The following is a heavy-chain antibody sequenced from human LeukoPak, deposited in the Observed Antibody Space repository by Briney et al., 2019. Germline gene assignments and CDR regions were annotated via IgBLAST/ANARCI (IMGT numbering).Heavy chain of an antibody. CDR3: AKLEGRGWVLDY. J-gene: IGHJ4*02. CDR2: IYYSGST. D-gene: IGHD6-19*01. V-gene: IGHV4-39*01. CDR1: GGSISSSRYY. Sequence: SETLSLPCTVSGGSISSSRYYWGWIRQPPGKGLEWIGSIYYSGSTYYHPSLRSRVTISVDTSKNQFSLKLSSVAAAATAVYYCAKLEGRGWVLDYWGQGTLVTVSS.